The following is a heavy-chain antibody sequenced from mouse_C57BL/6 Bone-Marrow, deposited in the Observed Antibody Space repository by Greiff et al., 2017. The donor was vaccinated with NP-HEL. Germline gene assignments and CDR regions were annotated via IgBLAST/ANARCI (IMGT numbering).Heavy chain of an antibody. J-gene: IGHJ4*01. D-gene: IGHD2-5*01. CDR2: IDPEDGDT. CDR1: GFNITDYY. CDR3: TTAYYSNYDAMDY. Sequence: VQLQQSGAELVRPGASVKLSCTASGFNITDYYMHWVKQRPEQGLEWIGRIDPEDGDTEYAPKFQGKATMTADTSSNTAYRQLSSLTSEDTAVDYCTTAYYSNYDAMDYWGQGTSVTVSS. V-gene: IGHV14-1*01.